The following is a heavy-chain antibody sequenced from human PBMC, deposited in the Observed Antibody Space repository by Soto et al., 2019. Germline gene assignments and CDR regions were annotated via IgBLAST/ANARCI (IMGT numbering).Heavy chain of an antibody. CDR2: FVPLFGTT. V-gene: IGHV1-69*01. CDR3: ATHGLGVSSPPYFVN. J-gene: IGHJ4*01. Sequence: QLVQSGSEVKKPGSSVKVSCQASGGTFSGYVVTWVRQAPGQGLEWMGEFVPLFGTTNYAQRFSGRITITAEESTSTAYMELRTLRSDDTAVYYCATHGLGVSSPPYFVNWGHGTLVTVSS. CDR1: GGTFSGYV.